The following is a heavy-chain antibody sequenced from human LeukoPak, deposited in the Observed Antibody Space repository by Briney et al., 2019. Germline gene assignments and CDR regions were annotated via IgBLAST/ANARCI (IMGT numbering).Heavy chain of an antibody. D-gene: IGHD5-12*01. V-gene: IGHV3-30*02. Sequence: GGSLRLSCAASGFTFSSYGMHWVRQAPGKGLEWVAFIRYDGSNKYYADSVKGRFTISRDNSKNTLYLQMNSLRAEDTAVYYCAKDGEYLWLRFAGHWPWGYYHYMDVWGKGTTVTISS. J-gene: IGHJ6*03. CDR1: GFTFSSYG. CDR2: IRYDGSNK. CDR3: AKDGEYLWLRFAGHWPWGYYHYMDV.